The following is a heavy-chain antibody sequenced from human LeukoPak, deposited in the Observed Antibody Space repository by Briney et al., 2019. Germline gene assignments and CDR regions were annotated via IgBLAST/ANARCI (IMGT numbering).Heavy chain of an antibody. CDR2: IYYSGST. Sequence: SETLSLTCTVSGGSISSSSYYWGWIRQPPGKGLEWIGSIYYSGSTYYNPSLESRVTISVDTSKNQFSLKLSSVTAADTAVYYCARLSSTIVVVLWGQGTLVTVSS. CDR1: GGSISSSSYY. V-gene: IGHV4-39*01. D-gene: IGHD3-22*01. CDR3: ARLSSTIVVVL. J-gene: IGHJ4*02.